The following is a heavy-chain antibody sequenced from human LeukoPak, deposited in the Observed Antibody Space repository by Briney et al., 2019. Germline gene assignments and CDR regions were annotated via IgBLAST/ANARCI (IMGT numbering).Heavy chain of an antibody. CDR2: IYYSGST. Sequence: TSETLFLTCTVSGGSISSGGYYWTWIRQHPGKGLEWIGYIYYSGSTYYNPSLKSRVTISVDTSKNQFSLKLSSVTAADTAVYYCARGYSHLTSWGQGTLVTVSS. CDR1: GGSISSGGYY. V-gene: IGHV4-31*03. CDR3: ARGYSHLTS. D-gene: IGHD2-21*01. J-gene: IGHJ4*02.